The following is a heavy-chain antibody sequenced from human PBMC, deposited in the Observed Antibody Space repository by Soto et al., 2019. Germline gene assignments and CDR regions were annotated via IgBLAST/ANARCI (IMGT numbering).Heavy chain of an antibody. J-gene: IGHJ3*02. D-gene: IGHD7-27*01. CDR3: AKDRPPRSGDDSDACDI. CDR2: ISGSGGST. V-gene: IGHV3-23*01. Sequence: GGSLRLSCAASGFTFSSYAMSWVRQAPGKGLEWVSAISGSGGSTYYADSVKGRFTISRDNSKNTLYLQMNSLRAEDTAVDYCAKDRPPRSGDDSDACDIWGQGTMVTVSS. CDR1: GFTFSSYA.